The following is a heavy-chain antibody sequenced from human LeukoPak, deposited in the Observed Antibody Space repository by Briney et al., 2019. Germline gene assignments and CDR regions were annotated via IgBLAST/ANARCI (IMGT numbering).Heavy chain of an antibody. J-gene: IGHJ3*02. Sequence: PGGSLRLSCAASGFTFSDYYMSWIRQAPGKGLEWVSYISSSGSTIYYADSVKGRFTISRDNVKNSLYLQMNSLRAEDTAVYYCARDFPSYYYDSSGYYDAFDIWGQGTMVTVSS. V-gene: IGHV3-11*04. CDR2: ISSSGSTI. D-gene: IGHD3-22*01. CDR3: ARDFPSYYYDSSGYYDAFDI. CDR1: GFTFSDYY.